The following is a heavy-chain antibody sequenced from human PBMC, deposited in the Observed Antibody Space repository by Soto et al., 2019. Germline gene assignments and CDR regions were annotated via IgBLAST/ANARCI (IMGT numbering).Heavy chain of an antibody. V-gene: IGHV4-34*02. CDR2: INHGGST. CDR1: GGSLSDYS. CDR3: ARGGGNSGYFFDY. J-gene: IGHJ4*02. Sequence: QVQLRQWGAGLLKPSETLSLRCAVYGGSLSDYSWSWIRQSPEKGLEWIGEINHGGSTKYNPSLKSRVTISVDTSKNQVSLILTSATAADTAVYCCARGGGNSGYFFDYWGRGTLVTVSS. D-gene: IGHD5-12*01.